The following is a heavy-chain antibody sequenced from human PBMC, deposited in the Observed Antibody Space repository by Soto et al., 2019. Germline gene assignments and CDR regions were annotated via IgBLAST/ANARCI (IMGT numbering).Heavy chain of an antibody. D-gene: IGHD2-2*01. CDR3: ARDFRCSSTSCYFFTSNWFDP. V-gene: IGHV3-7*01. CDR2: IKQDGSEK. J-gene: IGHJ5*02. CDR1: GFTFSSYW. Sequence: GGSLRLSCAASGFTFSSYWMSWVRQAPGKGLEWVANIKQDGSEKYYVDSVKGRFTISRDNAKNSLYLQMNSLRAEDTAVYYCARDFRCSSTSCYFFTSNWFDPWGQGTLVTVSS.